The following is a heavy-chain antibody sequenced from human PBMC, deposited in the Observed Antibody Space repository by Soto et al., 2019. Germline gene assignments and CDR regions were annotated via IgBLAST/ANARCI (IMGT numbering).Heavy chain of an antibody. Sequence: SETLSLTCTVSGGSISSGGYYWSWIRQHPGKGLEWIGYIYYSGSTYYNPSLKSRVTISVDTSKNQFSLKLSSVTAADTAVYYCARDQDCTNGVCPGGYYYGMDIWGQGTTVTVSS. D-gene: IGHD2-8*01. CDR2: IYYSGST. CDR3: ARDQDCTNGVCPGGYYYGMDI. CDR1: GGSISSGGYY. V-gene: IGHV4-31*03. J-gene: IGHJ6*02.